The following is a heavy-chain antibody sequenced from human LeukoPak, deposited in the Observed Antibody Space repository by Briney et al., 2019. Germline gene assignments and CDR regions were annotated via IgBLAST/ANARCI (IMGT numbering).Heavy chain of an antibody. CDR2: INPSGGST. D-gene: IGHD4-17*01. CDR3: ARALGDYDAFDI. V-gene: IGHV1-46*01. CDR1: GYTFTSYY. J-gene: IGHJ3*02. Sequence: GASVKVSCKASGYTFTSYYMHWVRQAPGQGLELMVIINPSGGSTSYAQKFQGRVTMTRDMSTRTVYMELSSLRSEDTAVYYCARALGDYDAFDIWGQGTMVTVSS.